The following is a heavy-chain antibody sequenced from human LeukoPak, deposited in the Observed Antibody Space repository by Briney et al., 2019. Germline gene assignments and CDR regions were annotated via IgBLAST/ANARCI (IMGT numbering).Heavy chain of an antibody. D-gene: IGHD3-3*01. CDR1: GDSISSYY. J-gene: IGHJ4*02. V-gene: IGHV4-59*13. CDR2: IYYSGST. Sequence: SETLSLTCTVSGDSISSYYWSWIRQPPGKGLEWIGYIYYSGSTNYNPSLKSRVTISVGTSKNQFSLKLNSVTAADTAVYYCARGPYYDFDYWGQGTLVTVSS. CDR3: ARGPYYDFDY.